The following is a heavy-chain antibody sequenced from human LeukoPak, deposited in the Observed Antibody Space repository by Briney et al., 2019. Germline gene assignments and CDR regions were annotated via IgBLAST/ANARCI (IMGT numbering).Heavy chain of an antibody. J-gene: IGHJ6*02. CDR2: ISAYNGNT. D-gene: IGHD2-2*01. Sequence: ASVKVSCKASGGTFSSYAISWVRQAPGQGLEWMGWISAYNGNTNYAQKLQGRVTMTTDTSTSTAYMELRSLRSDDTAVYYCARDATDIVVVPAAMPVGYYYGMDVWGQGTTVTVSS. CDR3: ARDATDIVVVPAAMPVGYYYGMDV. CDR1: GGTFSSYA. V-gene: IGHV1-18*01.